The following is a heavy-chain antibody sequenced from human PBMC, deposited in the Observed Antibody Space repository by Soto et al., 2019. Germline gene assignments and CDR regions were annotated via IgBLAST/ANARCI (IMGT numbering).Heavy chain of an antibody. J-gene: IGHJ5*02. V-gene: IGHV3-7*01. Sequence: GVSLRLSYATSGFSFSTSWMNWVWQAPGKGLERVASTGVDLSEIYYGDSVRGRFTISRDNAKNSLYLQMNSLRVEDTAVYYCARDRGYSCFDLWGQGT. D-gene: IGHD1-26*01. CDR2: TGVDLSEI. CDR1: GFSFSTSW. CDR3: ARDRGYSCFDL.